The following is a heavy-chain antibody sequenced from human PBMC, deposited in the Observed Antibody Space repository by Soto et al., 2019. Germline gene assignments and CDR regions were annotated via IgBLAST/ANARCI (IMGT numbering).Heavy chain of an antibody. D-gene: IGHD6-6*01. J-gene: IGHJ5*02. V-gene: IGHV4-59*01. CDR1: GGSISSYY. CDR3: ARELGYGAARGRYNGFDP. Sequence: SETLSLTGTGSGGSISSYYWSWIRQPPGKGLEWIGYIYYSGSTNYNPSLKSRVTISVDTSKNQFSLKLSSVTAADTAVYYCARELGYGAARGRYNGFDPRGHGTLVTVSS. CDR2: IYYSGST.